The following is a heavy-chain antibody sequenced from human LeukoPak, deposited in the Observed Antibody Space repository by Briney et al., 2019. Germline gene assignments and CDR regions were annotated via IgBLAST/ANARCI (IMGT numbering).Heavy chain of an antibody. CDR2: FDPEDGET. J-gene: IGHJ4*02. D-gene: IGHD5-18*01. CDR3: ATDPGYSYGILTGGFDY. CDR1: GYTLTELS. Sequence: ASVKVSCKVSGYTLTELSMHWVRQAPGKGLEWRGGFDPEDGETIYAQKFQGRVTMTEDTSTDTAYMELSSLRSEDTAVYYCATDPGYSYGILTGGFDYWGQGTLVTVSS. V-gene: IGHV1-24*01.